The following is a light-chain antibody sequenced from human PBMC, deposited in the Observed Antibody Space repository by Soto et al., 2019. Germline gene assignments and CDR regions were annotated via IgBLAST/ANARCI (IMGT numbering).Light chain of an antibody. CDR3: QQTYSIPYT. Sequence: DLQMTQSPSSLSAFVGDRVTLTCRASQTITTYLNWFHQKPGKAPKLLIFAASGLQSGVPSRFSGSGSGTDFTLTIISLQPEDFSTYYCQQTYSIPYTFGQGTKLEIK. J-gene: IGKJ2*01. CDR2: AAS. V-gene: IGKV1-39*01. CDR1: QTITTY.